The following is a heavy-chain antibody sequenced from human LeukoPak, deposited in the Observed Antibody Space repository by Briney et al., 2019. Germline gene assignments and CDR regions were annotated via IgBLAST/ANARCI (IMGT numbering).Heavy chain of an antibody. V-gene: IGHV3-30*04. CDR3: VRDGMAGTPNAVDM. Sequence: GRSLRLSCAGSGFIFTTYTMDWVRQAPGKGLEWVALILHDGSDKNYADSVKGRFTISRDNSKNTVHLQMNSLRPEDTAVYYCVRDGMAGTPNAVDMWGQGTMVTVSS. CDR1: GFIFTTYT. D-gene: IGHD6-19*01. CDR2: ILHDGSDK. J-gene: IGHJ3*02.